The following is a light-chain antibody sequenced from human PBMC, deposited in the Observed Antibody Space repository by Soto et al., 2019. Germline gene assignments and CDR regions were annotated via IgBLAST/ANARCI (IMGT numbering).Light chain of an antibody. CDR1: SSDVGSYNL. CDR2: EVS. J-gene: IGLJ2*01. CDR3: CSYAGSSLVV. Sequence: QSALTQPASVSGSPGQSITISCTGTSSDVGSYNLVSWYQQHPGKAPKLMIYEVSKRPSGVSNRFSGSKSGNTASLTIYGLQAEDEADYYCCSYAGSSLVVFGGGTKVTVL. V-gene: IGLV2-23*02.